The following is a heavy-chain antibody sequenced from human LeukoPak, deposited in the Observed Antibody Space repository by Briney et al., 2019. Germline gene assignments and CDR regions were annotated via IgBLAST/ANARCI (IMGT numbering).Heavy chain of an antibody. J-gene: IGHJ4*02. Sequence: ASVKVSCKASGYTFTSYDINWVRQATRQGLEWMGWMNPNSGNTGYAQKFQGRVIMTRNTSISTAYMELSSLRSEDTAVYYCAREEGDSSSYLPYWGQGTLVTVSS. D-gene: IGHD6-6*01. V-gene: IGHV1-8*01. CDR2: MNPNSGNT. CDR1: GYTFTSYD. CDR3: AREEGDSSSYLPY.